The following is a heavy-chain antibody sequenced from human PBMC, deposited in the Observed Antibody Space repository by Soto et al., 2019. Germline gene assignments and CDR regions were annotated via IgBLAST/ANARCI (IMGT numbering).Heavy chain of an antibody. CDR2: ISWNGASI. J-gene: IGHJ4*02. Sequence: EAQLVESGGGLVQPGRSLRLSCTASGFTFDNYAINWLRRAPGKGLEWVAGISWNGASIGYAASVKGRFTISRDNAKNSLFLQMNSLTVDDTAVYYCANLPLYGSGFDCWGQGTLVTVS. CDR1: GFTFDNYA. D-gene: IGHD3-10*01. V-gene: IGHV3-9*01. CDR3: ANLPLYGSGFDC.